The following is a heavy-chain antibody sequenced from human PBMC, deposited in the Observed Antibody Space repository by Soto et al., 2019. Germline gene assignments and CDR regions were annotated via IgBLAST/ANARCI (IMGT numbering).Heavy chain of an antibody. J-gene: IGHJ5*02. CDR1: GAPISSGDYY. Sequence: PSETLSLTCKVSGAPISSGDYYWSWVRQAPGKGLEWIGYIYYSGSTYYNPSLKSRVSISVDTSNNQFSLKLTSVTAADTAVYFCAREDAARIERWFEAWGQGILVTV. CDR2: IYYSGST. V-gene: IGHV4-30-4*01. CDR3: AREDAARIERWFEA. D-gene: IGHD6-6*01.